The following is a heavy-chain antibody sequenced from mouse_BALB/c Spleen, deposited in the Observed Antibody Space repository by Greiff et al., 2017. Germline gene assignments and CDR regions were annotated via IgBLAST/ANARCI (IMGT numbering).Heavy chain of an antibody. Sequence: VKLMESGAELVRPGASVTLSCKASGYTFTDYEMHWVKQTPVHGLEWIGAIDPETGGTAYNQKFKGKATLTADKSSSTAYMELRSLTSEDSAVYYCTHYDYDDFDYWGQGTTLTVSS. V-gene: IGHV1-15*01. CDR3: THYDYDDFDY. CDR2: IDPETGGT. J-gene: IGHJ2*01. CDR1: GYTFTDYE. D-gene: IGHD2-4*01.